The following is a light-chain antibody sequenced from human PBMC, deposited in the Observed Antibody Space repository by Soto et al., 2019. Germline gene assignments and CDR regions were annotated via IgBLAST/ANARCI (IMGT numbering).Light chain of an antibody. J-gene: IGKJ4*01. CDR2: GAS. Sequence: DIQLTQSPSFLSASVGDRVTITCRASQAISSYLAWYQQKPGKPPKLLIYGASTLQSDVPSRFSGSGSGTEFPLTVSSLQAEDSATYYCQQFNDYPLTFGGGTKVEIK. CDR3: QQFNDYPLT. V-gene: IGKV1-9*01. CDR1: QAISSY.